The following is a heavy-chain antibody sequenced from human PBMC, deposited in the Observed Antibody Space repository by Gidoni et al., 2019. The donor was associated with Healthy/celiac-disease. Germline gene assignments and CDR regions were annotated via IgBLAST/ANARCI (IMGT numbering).Heavy chain of an antibody. CDR3: TTGGGVRGRMGWYMDV. J-gene: IGHJ6*03. V-gene: IGHV3-15*01. CDR2: IKSKTDGGTT. Sequence: EVQLVESGGGLVKPGGSLRLSCAASGFTFSNAWMSWVRQAPGKGLEWVGRIKSKTDGGTTDYDAPVKGIFTISRDDSKNTLYLQMNSLKTEDTAVYYCTTGGGVRGRMGWYMDVWGKGTTVTVSS. CDR1: GFTFSNAW. D-gene: IGHD3-10*01.